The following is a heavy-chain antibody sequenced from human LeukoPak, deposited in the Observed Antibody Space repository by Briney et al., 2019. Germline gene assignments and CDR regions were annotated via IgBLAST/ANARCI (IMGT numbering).Heavy chain of an antibody. Sequence: TGGSLRLSCAASGFTFSSYWMHWVRQAPGKGLVWVSRINTDGSSTSYADSVKGRFTISRDNAKNTLYLQLNSLRAEDTAVYYCAKIVYGDYGYFDYWGQGTLVTVSS. J-gene: IGHJ4*02. D-gene: IGHD4-17*01. CDR1: GFTFSSYW. CDR3: AKIVYGDYGYFDY. CDR2: INTDGSST. V-gene: IGHV3-74*01.